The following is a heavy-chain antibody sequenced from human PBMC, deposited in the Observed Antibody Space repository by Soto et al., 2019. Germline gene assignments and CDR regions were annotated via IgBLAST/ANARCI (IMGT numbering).Heavy chain of an antibody. CDR3: ARDGKGEYTYGYWLDP. D-gene: IGHD5-18*01. CDR2: IYSSGST. Sequence: SETLSLTCTVTGGSISSGGYYWHWIRQHPGKGLEYIGYIYSSGSTYYNPSLESRVTISVDTSKNQFSLELSSVTDADTAVYYCARDGKGEYTYGYWLDPWGQGTLVTFSS. J-gene: IGHJ5*02. CDR1: GGSISSGGYY. V-gene: IGHV4-31*03.